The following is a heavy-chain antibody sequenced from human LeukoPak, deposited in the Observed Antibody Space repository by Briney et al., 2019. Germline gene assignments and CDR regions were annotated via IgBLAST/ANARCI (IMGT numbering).Heavy chain of an antibody. CDR1: GFTFSSYA. Sequence: GGSLRLSCAASGFTFSSYAMHWVRQAPGKGLEWVANIKQDGSEKYYVDPVKGRFTISRDNAKNSLYLQMNSLRAEDTAVYYCARDLDFWSGYSHYCYMDVWGKGTTVTVSS. D-gene: IGHD3-3*01. J-gene: IGHJ6*03. CDR3: ARDLDFWSGYSHYCYMDV. CDR2: IKQDGSEK. V-gene: IGHV3-7*01.